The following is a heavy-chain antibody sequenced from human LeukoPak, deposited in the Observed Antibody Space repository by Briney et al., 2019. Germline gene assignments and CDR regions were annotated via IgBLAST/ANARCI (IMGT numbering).Heavy chain of an antibody. Sequence: ASVKVSCKASGYTFTSYGISWVRQAPGQGLEWMGWISAYNGNTNYAQKLQGRVAMTTDTSTSTAYMEMRSLRSDDTAVYYCARALVGATPLYWGQGTLVTVSS. CDR2: ISAYNGNT. CDR3: ARALVGATPLY. J-gene: IGHJ4*02. V-gene: IGHV1-18*01. CDR1: GYTFTSYG. D-gene: IGHD1-26*01.